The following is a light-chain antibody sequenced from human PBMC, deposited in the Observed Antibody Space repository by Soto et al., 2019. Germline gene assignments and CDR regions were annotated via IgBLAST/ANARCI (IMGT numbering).Light chain of an antibody. CDR2: LNSDGSH. CDR1: SGHSRYA. J-gene: IGLJ2*01. V-gene: IGLV4-69*01. Sequence: QLVLTQSPSASASLGASVKLTCTLSSGHSRYAIAWHQKRPEKGPRYLMKLNSDGSHSKGDGIPDCFSGSSSGAERYLTIRSLQSEDEADFYCQTWVTGIQVFGGGTQLTVL. CDR3: QTWVTGIQV.